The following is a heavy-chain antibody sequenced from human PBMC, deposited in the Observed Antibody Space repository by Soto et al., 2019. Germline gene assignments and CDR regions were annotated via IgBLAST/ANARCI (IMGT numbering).Heavy chain of an antibody. CDR1: GFTFSSYG. J-gene: IGHJ4*02. Sequence: GGSLRLSCAASGFTFSSYGMHWVRQAPGKGLEWVAVIWYDGINKYYADSVKGRFTISRDNSKKTLYLQMNSLRAEDTAVYYCARDRLTGTTGKDFVDHWGQGILVTVSS. V-gene: IGHV3-33*01. D-gene: IGHD1-7*01. CDR2: IWYDGINK. CDR3: ARDRLTGTTGKDFVDH.